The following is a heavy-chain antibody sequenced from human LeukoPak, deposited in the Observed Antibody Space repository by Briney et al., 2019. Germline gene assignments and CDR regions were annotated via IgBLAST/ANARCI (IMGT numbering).Heavy chain of an antibody. D-gene: IGHD5-12*01. J-gene: IGHJ3*02. V-gene: IGHV5-51*01. CDR2: IYPGDSDT. Sequence: GESLKISCKGSGYSFTSYWIGWVRQMPGKGLEWMGTIYPGDSDTRYSPSFQGQVTISADKSISTAYLQWSSLKASDTAMYYCARHPEVAGSAFDIWGQGTMVTVSS. CDR1: GYSFTSYW. CDR3: ARHPEVAGSAFDI.